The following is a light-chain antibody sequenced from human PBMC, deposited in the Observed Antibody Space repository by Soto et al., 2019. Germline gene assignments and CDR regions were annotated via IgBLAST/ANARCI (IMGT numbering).Light chain of an antibody. CDR3: QQYGGSPRT. CDR1: QSVNNNY. Sequence: EIVLTQSPGSLSLSPGERATLSCRASQSVNNNYLAWYQQKPGQAPRLLIYGASSRATGIPDRFSGSGSGTDFTLTISRLESEDFAVYFCQQYGGSPRTFGQGTKVEIK. V-gene: IGKV3-20*01. J-gene: IGKJ1*01. CDR2: GAS.